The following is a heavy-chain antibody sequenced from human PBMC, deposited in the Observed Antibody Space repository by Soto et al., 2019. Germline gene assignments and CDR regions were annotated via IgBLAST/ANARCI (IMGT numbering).Heavy chain of an antibody. CDR2: LYWKGGVI. CDR1: GFRFDDYA. V-gene: IGHV3-9*01. D-gene: IGHD2-2*01. Sequence: PGGSLRLSCVATGFRFDDYAMHWVRQAPGKGLEWVSGLYWKGGVIGYAGSVKGRFTISRDNAKNSLYLEMNSLRTEDTAVYYCAKDEGTVVVRQFDYWGQGTLVTVSS. J-gene: IGHJ4*02. CDR3: AKDEGTVVVRQFDY.